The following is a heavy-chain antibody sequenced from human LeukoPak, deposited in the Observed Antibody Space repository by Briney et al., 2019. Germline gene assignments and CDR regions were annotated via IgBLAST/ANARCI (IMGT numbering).Heavy chain of an antibody. J-gene: IGHJ4*02. CDR3: AKDLNYDFWSGLGN. V-gene: IGHV3-48*03. Sequence: GGSLRLSCAASGFTFSSYEMNWVRQAPGKGLEWVSYISSRGSSIFYADSVKGRFTISRDNAKNSLYLQMNSLRAEDTAVYYCAKDLNYDFWSGLGNWGQGTLVTVSS. CDR1: GFTFSSYE. CDR2: ISSRGSSI. D-gene: IGHD3-3*01.